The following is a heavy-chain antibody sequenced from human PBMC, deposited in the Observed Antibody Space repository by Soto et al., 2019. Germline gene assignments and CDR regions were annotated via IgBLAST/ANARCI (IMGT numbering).Heavy chain of an antibody. Sequence: ASVKVSCKASGYTFTSYGISWVRQAPGQGLEWMGWISAYNGNTNYAQKLQGRVTMTTDTSTSTAYMELRSLRSDDTAVYYCARAGYCSSTSCYLFDYWGQGTLFTVSS. V-gene: IGHV1-18*01. J-gene: IGHJ4*02. CDR2: ISAYNGNT. CDR1: GYTFTSYG. D-gene: IGHD2-2*01. CDR3: ARAGYCSSTSCYLFDY.